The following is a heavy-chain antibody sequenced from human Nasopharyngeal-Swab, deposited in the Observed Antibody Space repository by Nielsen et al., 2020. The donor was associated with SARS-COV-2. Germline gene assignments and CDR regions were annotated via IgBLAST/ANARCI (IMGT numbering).Heavy chain of an antibody. V-gene: IGHV3-20*04. CDR1: GFTFDDYG. D-gene: IGHD2-21*01. CDR3: ARENCGGDCYSPGYYYYGMDV. J-gene: IGHJ6*02. Sequence: GGSLRLSCAASGFTFDDYGMSWVRQAPGKGLEWVSGINWNGGSTGYADSVKGRFTISRDNAKNSLYLQMNSLRAEDTAMYYCARENCGGDCYSPGYYYYGMDVWGQGTTVTVSS. CDR2: INWNGGST.